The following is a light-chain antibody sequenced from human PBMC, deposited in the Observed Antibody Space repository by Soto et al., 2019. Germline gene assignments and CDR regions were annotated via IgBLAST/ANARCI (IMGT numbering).Light chain of an antibody. CDR1: SSDVGGYDF. V-gene: IGLV2-14*01. CDR3: SSYTSGSTLCV. Sequence: QSVLTQPASVSGSPGQSITISCTGTSSDVGGYDFVSWYQQHSGKAPKLMIYEVSYRPSGVSNRFSGSKSGNTASLTISGLXAEDEADYYCSSYTSGSTLCVFGTGTKVTVL. CDR2: EVS. J-gene: IGLJ1*01.